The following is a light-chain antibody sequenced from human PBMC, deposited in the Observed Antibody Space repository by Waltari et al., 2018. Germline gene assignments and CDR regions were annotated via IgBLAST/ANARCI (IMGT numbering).Light chain of an antibody. V-gene: IGKV2-28*01. CDR2: FGS. CDR1: QSLLHTNGYYY. Sequence: DIMMTQSPISLPVTPGEPAYISCRSSQSLLHTNGYYYLDWYLQKPGQSPQLLIYFGSNRASGVADRFSGSASGTDFILKVSRVEAEDVGVYFCMQGLQTPFTFGQRTKLEI. CDR3: MQGLQTPFT. J-gene: IGKJ2*01.